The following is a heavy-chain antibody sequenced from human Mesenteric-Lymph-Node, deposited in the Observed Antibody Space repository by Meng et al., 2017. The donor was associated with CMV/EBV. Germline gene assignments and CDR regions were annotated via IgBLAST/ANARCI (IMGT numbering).Heavy chain of an antibody. Sequence: ASVKVSCKTSGYTFTGYYMHWVRQAPGQGLEWMGIINPSGGSTSYAQKFQGRVTMTRNTSISTAYMEVSSLRSEDTAVYYCARGFYNRNHQHPNDYWGQGTLVTVSS. CDR2: INPSGGST. CDR3: ARGFYNRNHQHPNDY. J-gene: IGHJ4*02. CDR1: GYTFTGYY. D-gene: IGHD1-14*01. V-gene: IGHV1-46*01.